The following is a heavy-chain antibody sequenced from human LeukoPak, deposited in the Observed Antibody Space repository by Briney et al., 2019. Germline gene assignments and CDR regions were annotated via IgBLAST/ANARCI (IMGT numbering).Heavy chain of an antibody. Sequence: PGGSLRLTCAASGFTFSSYWMSWVRQAPGKGLEWVADIKQDGSEKYYVDSVKGRFTISRDNAKNSLYLQMNSLRAEDTAVYYCARGHYYGSGSFLNYYYYYGMDVWGQGTTVTVSS. CDR1: GFTFSSYW. CDR2: IKQDGSEK. V-gene: IGHV3-7*01. J-gene: IGHJ6*02. CDR3: ARGHYYGSGSFLNYYYYYGMDV. D-gene: IGHD3-10*01.